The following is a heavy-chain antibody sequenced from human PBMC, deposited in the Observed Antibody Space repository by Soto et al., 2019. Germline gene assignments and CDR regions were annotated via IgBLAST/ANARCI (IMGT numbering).Heavy chain of an antibody. V-gene: IGHV4-30-2*01. CDR3: ARTMTPSGWFDP. D-gene: IGHD4-17*01. J-gene: IGHJ5*02. CDR2: IYHSGGT. Sequence: TLSLTCAVSGGPITSGGYSWSWIRQPPGKGLEWIGYIYHSGGTYYNPSLKSRVTLSIDRTKKQFSLKLKSVTAADTAVYFCARTMTPSGWFDPWGQGILV. CDR1: GGPITSGGYS.